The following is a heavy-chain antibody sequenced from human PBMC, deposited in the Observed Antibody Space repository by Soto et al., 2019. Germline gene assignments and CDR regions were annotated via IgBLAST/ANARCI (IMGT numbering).Heavy chain of an antibody. V-gene: IGHV4-59*01. J-gene: IGHJ4*02. Sequence: SETLSLTCTVSGGSISSYYWSWIRQPPGKGLEWIGYIYYSGSTNYNPSLKSRVTISVDTSKNQFSLKLSSVTAADTAVYYCAIQRSTVLDYWGQGTLVTVSS. CDR1: GGSISSYY. CDR2: IYYSGST. CDR3: AIQRSTVLDY. D-gene: IGHD4-17*01.